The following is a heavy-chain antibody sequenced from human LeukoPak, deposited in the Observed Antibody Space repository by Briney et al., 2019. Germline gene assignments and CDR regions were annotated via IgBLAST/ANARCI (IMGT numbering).Heavy chain of an antibody. J-gene: IGHJ4*02. CDR2: IYSGGTT. D-gene: IGHD5-12*01. V-gene: IGHV3-66*01. CDR3: ARYDYGRSGFDY. CDR1: GFTVSTNY. Sequence: GWSLRLSCAASGFTVSTNYMTWVRQAPGKGLEWVSVIYSGGTTYYADSVKGRFSISRDNSKNTLYLQMNSLRAEDTAVYYCARYDYGRSGFDYWGQGTLVTVSS.